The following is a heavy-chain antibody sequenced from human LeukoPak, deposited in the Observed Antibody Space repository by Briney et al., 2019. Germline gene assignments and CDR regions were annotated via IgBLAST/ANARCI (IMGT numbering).Heavy chain of an antibody. CDR2: INSDGSSR. Sequence: PGGSLRLSCAASGFTFSTYWMHWVRQAPGKGLVWVSRINSDGSSRSYADSVKGRFTISRDNARNTLYLQMNSLRAEDTGVYYCARDIQFVIRDPWGQGTLVTVSS. V-gene: IGHV3-74*01. D-gene: IGHD5-24*01. J-gene: IGHJ5*02. CDR1: GFTFSTYW. CDR3: ARDIQFVIRDP.